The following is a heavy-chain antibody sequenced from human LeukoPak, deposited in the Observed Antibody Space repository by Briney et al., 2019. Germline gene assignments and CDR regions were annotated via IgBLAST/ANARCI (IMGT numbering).Heavy chain of an antibody. V-gene: IGHV1-69*13. CDR1: GGTFSNYA. CDR3: ASNYDILTGYYPNYYYYGMDV. D-gene: IGHD3-9*01. J-gene: IGHJ6*02. Sequence: ASVKVSCKASGGTFSNYAINWVRQAPGPGLEWMGGIIPIFGTANYAQKFQGRVTITADESTSTAYMELSSLRSEDTAVYYCASNYDILTGYYPNYYYYGMDVWGQGTTVTVSS. CDR2: IIPIFGTA.